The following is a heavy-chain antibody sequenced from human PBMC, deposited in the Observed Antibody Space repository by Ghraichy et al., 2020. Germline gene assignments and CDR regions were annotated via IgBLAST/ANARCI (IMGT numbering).Heavy chain of an antibody. Sequence: SETLSLTCTVSGASVNSGSYYWNWIRQPPGKGLEWIGYIYYSGSTNYNPSLKSRVIMSVDTSKNQFSLKLRSVTAADTAVYYCASGHYYDNSDYYQSSFDYWGQGALVTVSS. D-gene: IGHD3-22*01. V-gene: IGHV4-61*01. CDR3: ASGHYYDNSDYYQSSFDY. J-gene: IGHJ4*02. CDR2: IYYSGST. CDR1: GASVNSGSYY.